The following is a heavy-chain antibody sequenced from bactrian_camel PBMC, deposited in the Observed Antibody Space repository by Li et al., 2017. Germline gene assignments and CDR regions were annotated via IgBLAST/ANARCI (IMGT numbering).Heavy chain of an antibody. CDR2: IYTAGGDA. J-gene: IGHJ4*01. D-gene: IGHD7*01. Sequence: HVQLVESGGGSVQAGGSLRLSCAPSGDDYNTNYMVVAWFRQGPGREREGIAAIYTAGGDAYSADSVKGRFTISQDGANNTVYLQKNDLKPEDTAVYYCARDKDYVIGGRYNPDSQGTQVTVS. V-gene: IGHV3S54*01. CDR1: GDDYNTNY.